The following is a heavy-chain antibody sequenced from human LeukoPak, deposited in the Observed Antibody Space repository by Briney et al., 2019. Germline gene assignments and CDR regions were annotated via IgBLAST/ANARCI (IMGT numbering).Heavy chain of an antibody. V-gene: IGHV4-59*08. Sequence: SETLSLTCTVSGGSISSYYWSWIRQPPGKGLEWIGYIYYSGSTNYNPSLKSRVTISVDTSKNQFSLKLSSVTAADTAVYYCARQEDWYFDLWSRGTLVTVSS. J-gene: IGHJ2*01. CDR3: ARQEDWYFDL. CDR2: IYYSGST. CDR1: GGSISSYY.